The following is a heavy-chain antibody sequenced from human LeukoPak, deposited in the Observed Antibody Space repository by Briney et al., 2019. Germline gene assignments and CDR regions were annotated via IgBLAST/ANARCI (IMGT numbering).Heavy chain of an antibody. CDR1: GFTVSTNY. CDR2: IYSGGDT. CDR3: ARESTVVTPGVFDH. D-gene: IGHD4-23*01. Sequence: GGSLRLSCAASGFTVSTNYMSWVRQAPGKGLEWVSVIYSGGDTYYTDSVKGRFTISRDNSKNTVYLQMNSLRAEDTAVYYCARESTVVTPGVFDHWGQGTLVTVSS. V-gene: IGHV3-66*01. J-gene: IGHJ4*02.